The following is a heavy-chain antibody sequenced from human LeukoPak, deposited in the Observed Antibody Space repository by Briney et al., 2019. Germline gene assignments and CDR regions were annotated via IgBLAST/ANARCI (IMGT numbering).Heavy chain of an antibody. J-gene: IGHJ4*02. D-gene: IGHD1-26*01. CDR2: IIPIFGTA. CDR3: AREGGSSIRTFDY. Sequence: ASVKVSCKASGGTFSSYAISWVRQAPGQGLEWMGGIIPIFGTANYAQKFQGRVTITADESTSTAYMELSSLRSEGTAVYYCAREGGSSIRTFDYWGQGTLVTVSS. CDR1: GGTFSSYA. V-gene: IGHV1-69*13.